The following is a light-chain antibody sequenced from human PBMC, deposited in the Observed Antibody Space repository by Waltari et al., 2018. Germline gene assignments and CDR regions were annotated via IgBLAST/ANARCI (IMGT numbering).Light chain of an antibody. CDR2: DVS. V-gene: IGLV2-11*01. Sequence: LTQPRSVSGSPGQSVTISCTRASSDIGGYNYVSWYQQHPGKAPKLMIYDVSKRPSGVSDRFSGSKSGNTASLTISGLQAEDETDYYCCSYAGSYTWVFGGGTKLTVL. CDR1: SSDIGGYNY. CDR3: CSYAGSYTWV. J-gene: IGLJ3*02.